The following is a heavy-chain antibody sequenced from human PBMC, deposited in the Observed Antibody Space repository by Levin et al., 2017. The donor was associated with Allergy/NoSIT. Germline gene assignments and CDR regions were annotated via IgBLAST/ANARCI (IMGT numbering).Heavy chain of an antibody. CDR2: IYPGDSDT. D-gene: IGHD3-22*01. V-gene: IGHV5-51*01. CDR1: GYSFTSYW. CDR3: ARSLTYYYDSSGYPSAGY. J-gene: IGHJ4*02. Sequence: PGESLKISCKGSGYSFTSYWIGWVRQMPGKGLEWMGIIYPGDSDTRYSPSFQGQVTISADKSISTAYLQWSSLKASDTAMYYCARSLTYYYDSSGYPSAGYWGQGTLVTVSS.